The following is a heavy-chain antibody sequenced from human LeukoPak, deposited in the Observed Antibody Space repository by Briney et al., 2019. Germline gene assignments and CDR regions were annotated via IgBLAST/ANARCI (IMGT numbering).Heavy chain of an antibody. J-gene: IGHJ6*02. V-gene: IGHV1-2*04. CDR2: INPNSGGT. Sequence: ASVKVSCKASGYTFTGYYMHWVRQAPGQGLEWMGWINPNSGGTNYAQKFQGWVTMTRDTSISTAYMELSRLRSDDTAVYYCARLGYGDYQNGMDVWGQGTTDTVSS. D-gene: IGHD4-17*01. CDR3: ARLGYGDYQNGMDV. CDR1: GYTFTGYY.